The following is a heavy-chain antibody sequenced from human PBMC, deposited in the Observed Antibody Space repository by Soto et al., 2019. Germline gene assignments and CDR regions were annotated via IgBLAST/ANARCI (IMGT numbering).Heavy chain of an antibody. D-gene: IGHD3-22*01. J-gene: IGHJ3*02. Sequence: GESLKISCAASGFTFSSYAMSWVRQAPGKGLEWVSAISGSGGSTYYADSVKGRFTISRDNSKNTLYLQMNSLRAEDTAVYYCAKDDSGYDSSGYYAFDIWGQGTMVTVSS. V-gene: IGHV3-23*01. CDR2: ISGSGGST. CDR3: AKDDSGYDSSGYYAFDI. CDR1: GFTFSSYA.